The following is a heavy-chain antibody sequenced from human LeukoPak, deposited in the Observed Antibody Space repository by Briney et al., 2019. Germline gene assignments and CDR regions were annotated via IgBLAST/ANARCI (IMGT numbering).Heavy chain of an antibody. CDR1: GYTFASYG. Sequence: EASVKVSCKASGYTFASYGISWVRQAPGQGLEWMGWISAYNGNTNYAQKLQGRVTMTTDTSTSTAYMELRSLRSDDTAVYYCARVREPLLVDYWGQGTLVTVSS. V-gene: IGHV1-18*01. CDR2: ISAYNGNT. D-gene: IGHD6-6*01. J-gene: IGHJ4*02. CDR3: ARVREPLLVDY.